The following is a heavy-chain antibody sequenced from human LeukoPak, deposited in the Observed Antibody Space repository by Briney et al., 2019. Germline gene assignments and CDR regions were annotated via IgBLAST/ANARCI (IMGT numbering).Heavy chain of an antibody. V-gene: IGHV3-30*18. J-gene: IGHJ4*02. CDR1: GFTFSSYG. CDR2: ISYDGSNK. D-gene: IGHD3-22*01. CDR3: AKGEGNYYDSSGYYYDWAY. Sequence: GGSLRLSCAASGFTFSSYGMHWVRQAPGKGLEWVAVISYDGSNKYYADSVKGRFTISRDNSKNTLYLQMNSLRAEDTAVYYCAKGEGNYYDSSGYYYDWAYWGQGTLVTVSS.